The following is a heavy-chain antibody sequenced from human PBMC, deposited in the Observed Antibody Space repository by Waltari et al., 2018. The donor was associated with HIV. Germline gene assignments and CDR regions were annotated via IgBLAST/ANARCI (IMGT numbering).Heavy chain of an antibody. CDR1: GFTFTSYW. J-gene: IGHJ4*02. D-gene: IGHD3-16*01. CDR2: INLDGSTT. V-gene: IGHV3-74*01. CDR3: ARDFRSPKGDFDY. Sequence: EVQLVESGGGSVQPGGALRLSCAASGFTFTSYWLTLGRQAPGKGLVWVSRINLDGSTTTYADSVKGRFTISRDNAKSTLYLQMSSLRAEDTAMYYCARDFRSPKGDFDYWGQGTLVSVSS.